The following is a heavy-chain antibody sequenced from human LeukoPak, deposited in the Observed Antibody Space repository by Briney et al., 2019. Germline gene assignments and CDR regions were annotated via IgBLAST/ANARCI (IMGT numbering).Heavy chain of an antibody. V-gene: IGHV3-30*02. CDR2: IRYDGSNK. Sequence: GGSLRLSCAASGLTFSSYGMHWVRQAPGKGLEWVAFIRYDGSNKYYADSVKGRFTISRDNSKNTLYLQMNSLRAEDTAVYYCAKDGPPSGGYPDAFDIWGQGTMVTVSS. J-gene: IGHJ3*02. CDR1: GLTFSSYG. CDR3: AKDGPPSGGYPDAFDI. D-gene: IGHD6-19*01.